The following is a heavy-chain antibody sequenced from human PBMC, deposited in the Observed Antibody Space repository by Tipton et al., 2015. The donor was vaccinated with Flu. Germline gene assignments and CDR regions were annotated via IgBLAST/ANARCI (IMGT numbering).Heavy chain of an antibody. CDR1: GGSISSSSYY. J-gene: IGHJ6*02. CDR3: ARGGYSYGYGKNYYYYGMDV. Sequence: TLSLTCTVSGGSISSSSYYWGWIRQPPGKGLEWIGSIYYSGSTYYNPSLKSRVTISVDTSKNQFSLKLSSVTAADTAVYYCARGGYSYGYGKNYYYYGMDVWGQGTTVTVSS. CDR2: IYYSGST. D-gene: IGHD5-18*01. V-gene: IGHV4-39*01.